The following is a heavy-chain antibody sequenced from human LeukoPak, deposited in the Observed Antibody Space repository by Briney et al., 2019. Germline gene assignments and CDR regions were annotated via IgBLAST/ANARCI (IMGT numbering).Heavy chain of an antibody. Sequence: ASVKVSCKASGYTFTGYYMHWVRQAPGQGLEWMGRINPNSGGTNYAQKFQGRVTMTRNTSISTAYVELSRLRSDDTAVYYCARLNYYGSGSYSPFDDYWGQGTLVTVSS. D-gene: IGHD3-10*01. CDR3: ARLNYYGSGSYSPFDDY. J-gene: IGHJ4*02. CDR1: GYTFTGYY. CDR2: INPNSGGT. V-gene: IGHV1-2*06.